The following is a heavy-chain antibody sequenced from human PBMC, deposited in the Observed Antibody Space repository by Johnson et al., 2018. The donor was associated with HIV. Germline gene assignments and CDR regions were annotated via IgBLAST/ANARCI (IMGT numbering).Heavy chain of an antibody. CDR3: TYSSDWSPGAFDI. D-gene: IGHD6-19*01. V-gene: IGHV3-30*04. CDR1: ALNFSDYS. J-gene: IGHJ3*02. CDR2: ISFDGGPK. Sequence: QVHLVESGGGVFQPGRSMRLSCAASALNFSDYSMHWVRQAPGKGLEWVAIISFDGGPKYYADSLKGGFPIPRYNPKNTLYLQMTSLRAEHTAVYYCTYSSDWSPGAFDIWGQGTMVTVSS.